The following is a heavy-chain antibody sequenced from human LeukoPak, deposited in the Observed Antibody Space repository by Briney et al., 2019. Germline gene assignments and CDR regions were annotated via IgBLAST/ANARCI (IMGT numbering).Heavy chain of an antibody. J-gene: IGHJ1*01. CDR2: ISYDGSNK. CDR1: GFTFSSYD. V-gene: IGHV3-30*18. D-gene: IGHD6-13*01. Sequence: GGSLRLSCAASGFTFSSYDMHWVRQAPGKGLEWVAIISYDGSNKYYADSVKGRFTISRDNSKNTLYLQMNSLRAEDTAVYYCAKDESRRIAAAGTGYFQHWGQGTLVTVSS. CDR3: AKDESRRIAAAGTGYFQH.